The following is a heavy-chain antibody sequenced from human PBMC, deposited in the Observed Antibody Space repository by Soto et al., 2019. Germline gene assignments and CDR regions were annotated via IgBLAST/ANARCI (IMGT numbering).Heavy chain of an antibody. J-gene: IGHJ4*02. CDR2: INHSGGT. Sequence: PSETLSLTCAVYGGSFSGYYWSWIRQPPGKGLEWIGEINHSGGTNYNPSLKSRVTISVDTSKNQFSLKLSSVTAADTAVYYCARVGNYGDYVDYWGQGTLVTVSS. V-gene: IGHV4-34*01. CDR1: GGSFSGYY. CDR3: ARVGNYGDYVDY. D-gene: IGHD4-17*01.